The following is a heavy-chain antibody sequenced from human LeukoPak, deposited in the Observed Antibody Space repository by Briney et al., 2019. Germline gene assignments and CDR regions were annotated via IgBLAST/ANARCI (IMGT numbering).Heavy chain of an antibody. V-gene: IGHV4-59*01. J-gene: IGHJ4*02. CDR3: ARAGGGWSFDY. D-gene: IGHD6-19*01. Sequence: SETLSLTCTVSGASISTYYWSWIRQPPGKGLEWIGYLFFGGSTNYDPSLKSRVTISSDTSKNQLSLKLTSVTAADTAVYYCARAGGGWSFDYLGQGTLVTVSS. CDR1: GASISTYY. CDR2: LFFGGST.